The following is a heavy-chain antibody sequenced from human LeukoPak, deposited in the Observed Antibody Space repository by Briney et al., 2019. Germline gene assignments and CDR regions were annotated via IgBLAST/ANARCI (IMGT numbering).Heavy chain of an antibody. Sequence: GGSLRLSCAASGFTFSDYYMNWIRQAPGKGLEWVSYISGSSSDTNYADSVKGRFTISRDNAKNSLYLQMNSLRAEDTAVYYCAREDGSASYYNNWFDPWGQGTLVTVSS. CDR3: AREDGSASYYNNWFDP. CDR1: GFTFSDYY. J-gene: IGHJ5*02. V-gene: IGHV3-11*05. CDR2: ISGSSSDT. D-gene: IGHD3-10*01.